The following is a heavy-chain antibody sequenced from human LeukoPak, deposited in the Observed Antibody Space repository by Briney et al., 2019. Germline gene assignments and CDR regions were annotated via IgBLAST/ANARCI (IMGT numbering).Heavy chain of an antibody. V-gene: IGHV4-39*01. J-gene: IGHJ4*02. D-gene: IGHD6-13*01. Sequence: SETLSLTCTVSGGSISSSSYYGGWIRQPPGKGLEWIGSIYYSGSTYYNPSLKSRVTISVDTSKNQLSLKLSSVTAADTAVYYCASARTSSRSWFTFDYWGQGILVTVSS. CDR1: GGSISSSSYY. CDR2: IYYSGST. CDR3: ASARTSSRSWFTFDY.